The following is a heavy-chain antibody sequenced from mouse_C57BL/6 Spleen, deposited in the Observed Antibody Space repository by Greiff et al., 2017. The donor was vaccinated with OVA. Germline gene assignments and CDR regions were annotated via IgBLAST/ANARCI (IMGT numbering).Heavy chain of an antibody. CDR2: IYPGSGNT. CDR1: GYTFTDYY. D-gene: IGHD2-4*01. V-gene: IGHV1-76*01. J-gene: IGHJ3*01. Sequence: QVQLQQSGAELVRPGASVKLSCKASGYTFTDYYINWVKQRPGQGLEWIARIYPGSGNTYYNEKFKGKATLTAEKSSSTAYMQLSSLTSEDSAVYFCARSEGLWDYDGGFAYWGQGTLVTVSA. CDR3: ARSEGLWDYDGGFAY.